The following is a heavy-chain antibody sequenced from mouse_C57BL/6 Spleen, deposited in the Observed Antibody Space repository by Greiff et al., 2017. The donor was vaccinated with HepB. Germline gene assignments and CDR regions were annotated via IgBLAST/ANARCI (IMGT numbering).Heavy chain of an antibody. CDR2: INSDGGST. D-gene: IGHD3-1*01. CDR1: EYEFPSHD. CDR3: AGQGGGLAWFAY. V-gene: IGHV5-2*01. J-gene: IGHJ3*01. Sequence: EVQLVESGGGLVQPGESLKLSCESNEYEFPSHDMSWVRKTPEKRLELVAAINSDGGSTYYPDTMERRFIISRDNTKKTLYLKMSSLRSEDTALFSWAGQGGGLAWFAYGGQGTLVTVSA.